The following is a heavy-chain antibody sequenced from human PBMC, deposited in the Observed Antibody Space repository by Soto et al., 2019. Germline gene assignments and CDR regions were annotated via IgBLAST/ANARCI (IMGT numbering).Heavy chain of an antibody. CDR2: ISYDGSNK. D-gene: IGHD4-17*01. J-gene: IGHJ6*02. Sequence: QVQLVESGGGVVQPGRSLRLSCAVSGFTFSSYGMHWVRQAPDKGLEWVAVISYDGSNKYYADSVKGRFTISRDNSKNTLYLQMNSLRTEDTGVYYCAKDLVSYGDHEAPIEPMDVWGQGTTVTVSS. CDR1: GFTFSSYG. V-gene: IGHV3-30*18. CDR3: AKDLVSYGDHEAPIEPMDV.